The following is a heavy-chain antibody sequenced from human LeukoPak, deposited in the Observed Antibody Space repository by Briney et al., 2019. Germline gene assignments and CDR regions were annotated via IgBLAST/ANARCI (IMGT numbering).Heavy chain of an antibody. CDR2: ISSSGSTI. J-gene: IGHJ3*02. V-gene: IGHV3-48*03. CDR3: ARPHYYDSSGDAFDI. D-gene: IGHD3-22*01. CDR1: GFTFSSYE. Sequence: GGSLRLSCAASGFTFSSYEMSWVRQAPGKGLEWVSYISSSGSTIYYADSVKGRFTISRDNAKNSLYLQMNSLRAEDTAVYYCARPHYYDSSGDAFDIWGQGTMVTVSS.